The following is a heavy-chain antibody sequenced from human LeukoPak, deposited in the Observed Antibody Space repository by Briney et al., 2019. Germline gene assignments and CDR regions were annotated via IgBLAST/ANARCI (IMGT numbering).Heavy chain of an antibody. CDR1: GFTFSSYA. Sequence: GGSLRLSCAASGFTFSSYAMSWVRQAPGKGLEWVSAISGSGGSTYYADSVKGRFTISRDNSKNTLYLQMNSLRAEDTAVYYCARDTRFGELYYFDYWGQGTLVTVSS. CDR2: ISGSGGST. V-gene: IGHV3-23*01. CDR3: ARDTRFGELYYFDY. J-gene: IGHJ4*02. D-gene: IGHD3-10*01.